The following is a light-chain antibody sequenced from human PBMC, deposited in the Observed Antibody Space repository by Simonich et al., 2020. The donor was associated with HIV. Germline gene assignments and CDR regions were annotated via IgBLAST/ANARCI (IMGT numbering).Light chain of an antibody. Sequence: DIQMTQSPSSLSASVVDRVTVSCRSSQSISSYLNWYQQKPGKAPKLLIYAASSLQRGVPSRVSGSASGTDFTLTISSLQPEDFATYYCQQSFSTPWTFGQGTTVDIK. CDR1: QSISSY. CDR3: QQSFSTPWT. J-gene: IGKJ1*01. V-gene: IGKV1-39*01. CDR2: AAS.